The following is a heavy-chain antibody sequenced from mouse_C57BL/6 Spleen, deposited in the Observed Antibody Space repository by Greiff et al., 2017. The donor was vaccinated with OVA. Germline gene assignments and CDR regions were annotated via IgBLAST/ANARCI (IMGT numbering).Heavy chain of an antibody. Sequence: QVQLKQPGAELVKPGASVKLSCKASGYTFTSYWMQWVKQRPGQGLEWIGEIDPSDSYPNYNQKFKGKATLTVDTSSSTAYMQLSSLTSEDSAVYYCARCYGSSYYYFDDWGKGTTLTVSS. V-gene: IGHV1-50*01. J-gene: IGHJ2*01. D-gene: IGHD1-1*01. CDR1: GYTFTSYW. CDR3: ARCYGSSYYYFDD. CDR2: IDPSDSYP.